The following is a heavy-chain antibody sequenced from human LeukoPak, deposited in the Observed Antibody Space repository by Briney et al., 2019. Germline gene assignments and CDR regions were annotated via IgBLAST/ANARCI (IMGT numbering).Heavy chain of an antibody. CDR1: GFTFSSYG. D-gene: IGHD6-19*01. V-gene: IGHV3-23*01. Sequence: PGGSLRLSCAASGFTFSSYGMSWVRQAPGKGLEWVSAISGSGGSTYYADSVKGRFTISRDNAKNSLYPQMNSLRAEDTAVYYCAKGDSGWYEGWFDPWGQGTLVTVSS. CDR2: ISGSGGST. CDR3: AKGDSGWYEGWFDP. J-gene: IGHJ5*02.